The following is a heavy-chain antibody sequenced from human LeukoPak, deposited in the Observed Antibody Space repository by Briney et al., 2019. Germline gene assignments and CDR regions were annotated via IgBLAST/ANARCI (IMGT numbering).Heavy chain of an antibody. CDR3: ARQEYSSSAPDY. CDR1: GYSFTSYW. J-gene: IGHJ4*02. D-gene: IGHD6-6*01. Sequence: GESLKISCKGSGYSFTSYWISWVRQMPGKGLEWMGIVYPGDSDTRYSPSFQGQVIISADKSITTAYLQWSSLKASDTAIYYCARQEYSSSAPDYWGQGTLVTVSS. CDR2: VYPGDSDT. V-gene: IGHV5-51*01.